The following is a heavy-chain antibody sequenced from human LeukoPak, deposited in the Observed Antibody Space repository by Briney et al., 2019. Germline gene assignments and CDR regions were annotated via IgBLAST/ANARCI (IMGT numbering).Heavy chain of an antibody. D-gene: IGHD3-22*01. V-gene: IGHV3-21*01. Sequence: PGGSLRLSCAASGFTFTSYSMNWVRQAPGKGLEWVSSISSSTRYIYYADSVKGRFTISRDNAKTSLYLQMNSLRAEDTALYYCARDRDSSGYYCDWGQGTLVTVSS. CDR2: ISSSTRYI. J-gene: IGHJ4*02. CDR1: GFTFTSYS. CDR3: ARDRDSSGYYCD.